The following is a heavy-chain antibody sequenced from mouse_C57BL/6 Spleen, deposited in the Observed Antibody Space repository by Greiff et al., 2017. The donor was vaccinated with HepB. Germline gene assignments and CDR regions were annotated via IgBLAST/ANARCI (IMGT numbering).Heavy chain of an antibody. CDR2: IYPGSGST. V-gene: IGHV1-55*01. J-gene: IGHJ2*01. CDR3: AQEKFYDGYYPYFDY. CDR1: GYTFTSYW. Sequence: QVQLQQPGAELVKPGASVKMSCKASGYTFTSYWITWVKQRPGQGLEWIGDIYPGSGSTNYNEKFKSKATLTVDTSSSTAYMQLSSLTSEDSAVYYCAQEKFYDGYYPYFDYWGQGTTLTVSS. D-gene: IGHD2-3*01.